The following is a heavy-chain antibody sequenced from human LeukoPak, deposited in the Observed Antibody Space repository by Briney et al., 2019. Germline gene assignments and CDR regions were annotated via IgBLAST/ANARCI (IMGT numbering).Heavy chain of an antibody. CDR1: GDSISRSTYY. Sequence: SVTLSLTCTVSGDSISRSTYYWAWIRQPPGKGLEWIGSVYYGRSPYFNPSLESRATISVDTSKNHFSLKMGSVTAADTAVYYCARSSGTGTFSYWGQGTLVTVSS. J-gene: IGHJ4*02. CDR2: VYYGRSP. V-gene: IGHV4-39*02. D-gene: IGHD6-25*01. CDR3: ARSSGTGTFSY.